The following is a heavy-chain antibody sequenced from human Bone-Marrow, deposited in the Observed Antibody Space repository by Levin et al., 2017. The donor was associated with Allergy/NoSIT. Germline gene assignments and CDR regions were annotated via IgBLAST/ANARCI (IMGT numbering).Heavy chain of an antibody. J-gene: IGHJ4*02. CDR3: ARDPGGAGSGSYPPGGY. D-gene: IGHD3-10*01. CDR2: IWYDGSNK. CDR1: GFTFSSYG. Sequence: LSLTCAASGFTFSSYGMHWVRQAPGKGLEWVAVIWYDGSNKYYADSVKGRFTISRDNSKNTLYLQMNSLRAEDTAVYYCARDPGGAGSGSYPPGGYWGQGTLVTVSS. V-gene: IGHV3-33*01.